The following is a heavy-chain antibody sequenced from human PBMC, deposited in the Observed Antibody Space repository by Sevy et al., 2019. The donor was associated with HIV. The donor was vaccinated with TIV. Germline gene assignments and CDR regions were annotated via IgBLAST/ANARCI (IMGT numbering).Heavy chain of an antibody. CDR1: EFIFTGYW. D-gene: IGHD3-16*01. V-gene: IGHV3-7*01. CDR2: IDQDGSDK. J-gene: IGHJ3*02. CDR3: ARAGGWGNINHSNQILDI. Sequence: GGSLRLSCAASEFIFTGYWMNWVRQAPGKGLEWVANIDQDGSDKSYVDSVRGRFTIPRDNANNFLYLQMSSLRADDTAVYYCARAGGWGNINHSNQILDIWGHGTKVTVSS.